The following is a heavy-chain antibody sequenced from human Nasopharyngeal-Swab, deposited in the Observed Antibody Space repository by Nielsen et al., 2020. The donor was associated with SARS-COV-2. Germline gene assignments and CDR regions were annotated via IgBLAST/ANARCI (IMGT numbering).Heavy chain of an antibody. CDR3: ARGVGFCTNGVCYNKDYYYYYYMVV. D-gene: IGHD2-8*01. V-gene: IGHV4-61*02. Sequence: SETLSLTCTVSGGSISSGSYYWSWIRQPAGKGLEWIGRIYTSGSTNYNPSLKSRVTISVDTSKNQFSLKLSSVTAADTDVYYCARGVGFCTNGVCYNKDYYYYYYMVVWGKGTTVTVSS. CDR2: IYTSGST. CDR1: GGSISSGSYY. J-gene: IGHJ6*03.